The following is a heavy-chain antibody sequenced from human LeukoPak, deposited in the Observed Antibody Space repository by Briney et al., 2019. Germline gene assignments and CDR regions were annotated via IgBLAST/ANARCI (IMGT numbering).Heavy chain of an antibody. Sequence: ASVKVSCKASGYTFTSYGISWVRQAPGQGLEWMGWISAYNGNTNYAQKLQGRVTMTTDPSTSTAYMELRSLRSDDTAVYYCARDGVVVVPAAIFVSYYGMDVWGQGTTVTVSS. CDR1: GYTFTSYG. D-gene: IGHD2-2*01. J-gene: IGHJ6*02. CDR2: ISAYNGNT. V-gene: IGHV1-18*01. CDR3: ARDGVVVVPAAIFVSYYGMDV.